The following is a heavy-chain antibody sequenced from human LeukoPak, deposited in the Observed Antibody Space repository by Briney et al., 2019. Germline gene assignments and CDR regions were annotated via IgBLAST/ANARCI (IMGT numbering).Heavy chain of an antibody. Sequence: GGSLRLSCAASGLTFSGSAMHWVRQASGKGLEWVGRIRSKANSYATAYAASVKGRFTISRDDSKNTAYLQMNSLKTEDTAVYYCTRHGRWLQLDYWGQGTLVTVSS. CDR3: TRHGRWLQLDY. V-gene: IGHV3-73*01. CDR2: IRSKANSYAT. CDR1: GLTFSGSA. J-gene: IGHJ4*02. D-gene: IGHD5-24*01.